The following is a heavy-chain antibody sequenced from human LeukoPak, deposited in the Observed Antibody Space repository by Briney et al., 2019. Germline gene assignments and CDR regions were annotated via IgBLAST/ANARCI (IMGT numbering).Heavy chain of an antibody. CDR2: IIPILGIA. D-gene: IGHD3-22*01. V-gene: IGHV1-69*04. CDR3: ARARYYYDSSGYQRTLHFQH. J-gene: IGHJ1*01. CDR1: GGTFSSYA. Sequence: ASVKVSCKASGGTFSSYAISWVRQAPGQGLEWMGRIIPILGIANYAQKFQGRVTITADKSTSTAYMELSSLRSEDTAVYYCARARYYYDSSGYQRTLHFQHWGQGTLVTVSS.